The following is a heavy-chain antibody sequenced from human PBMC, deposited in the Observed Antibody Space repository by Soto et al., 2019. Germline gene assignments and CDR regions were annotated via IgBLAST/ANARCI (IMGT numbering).Heavy chain of an antibody. V-gene: IGHV4-30-4*01. J-gene: IGHJ4*02. CDR3: ASTLTGSSSWAINFDY. Sequence: SETLSLTCTVSGGSISSGDYYWSWIRQPPGKGLEWIGYIYYSGSTYYNPSLKSRVTISVDTSKNQFSLKLSSVTAADTAVYYCASTLTGSSSWAINFDYWGQGTLVTVSS. CDR2: IYYSGST. D-gene: IGHD6-13*01. CDR1: GGSISSGDYY.